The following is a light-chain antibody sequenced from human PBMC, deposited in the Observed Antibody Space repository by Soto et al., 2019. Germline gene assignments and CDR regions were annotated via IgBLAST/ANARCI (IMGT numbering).Light chain of an antibody. V-gene: IGKV2-28*01. CDR2: LGS. J-gene: IGKJ1*01. Sequence: IVMTQSPLSLPVTPGEPASISCRSSQSLLHSNGYNYLDWYLQKPGQSPQLLIYLGSNRASGVPDRFSGSGSGTDFTLKISRVEAEYVGVYYCMQALQTWTFGQGTKVEIK. CDR1: QSLLHSNGYNY. CDR3: MQALQTWT.